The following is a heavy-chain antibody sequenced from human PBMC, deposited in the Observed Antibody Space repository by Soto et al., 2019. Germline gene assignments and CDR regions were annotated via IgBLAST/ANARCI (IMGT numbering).Heavy chain of an antibody. CDR2: ISSNGGST. CDR3: ARSRYAWGFLRPPNYFDY. V-gene: IGHV3-64*01. Sequence: EVQLVESGGGLVQPGGSLRLSCAASGFTFSSYAMHWVRQAPGKGLEYVSAISSNGGSTYYANSVKGRFTISRDNSKNTLYRQMGSLRAEDMAVYYCARSRYAWGFLRPPNYFDYWGQGTLVTVCS. CDR1: GFTFSSYA. D-gene: IGHD3-16*01. J-gene: IGHJ4*02.